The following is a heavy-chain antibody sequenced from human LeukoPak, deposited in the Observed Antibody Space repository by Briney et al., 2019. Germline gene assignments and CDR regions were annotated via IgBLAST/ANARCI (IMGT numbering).Heavy chain of an antibody. J-gene: IGHJ4*02. D-gene: IGHD1-26*01. Sequence: PGGCLRLSCAASGFTFSNYWMGWVRQAPGKRLEWVANMNIDGSEKYYADSVKGRFSISRDNARNSVYLQMASLRVEDTAVYYCARDPVEWELLLDYWGQGTLVTVSS. CDR2: MNIDGSEK. CDR1: GFTFSNYW. CDR3: ARDPVEWELLLDY. V-gene: IGHV3-7*01.